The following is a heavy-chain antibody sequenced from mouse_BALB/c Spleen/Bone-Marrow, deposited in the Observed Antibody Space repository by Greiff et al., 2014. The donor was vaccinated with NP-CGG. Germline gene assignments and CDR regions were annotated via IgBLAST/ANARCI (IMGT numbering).Heavy chain of an antibody. D-gene: IGHD1-1*01. Sequence: QVQLQQSGAELVRPGTSVKVSCQASGYAFTNYFIAWVKPRPGQGLEWIGVINHGSGGTNYNEKFKVKVTLTADKSSRTAYMQLSSLTSDDSAVEFWVRELVRGMDYWGQGTSVTVAS. CDR2: INHGSGGT. J-gene: IGHJ4*01. CDR3: VRELVRGMDY. V-gene: IGHV1-54*01. CDR1: GYAFTNYF.